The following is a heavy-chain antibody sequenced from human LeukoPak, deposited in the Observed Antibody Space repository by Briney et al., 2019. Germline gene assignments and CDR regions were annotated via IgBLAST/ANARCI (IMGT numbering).Heavy chain of an antibody. CDR2: ISAYSGNT. Sequence: ASVKVSCKASGYTFTSYGISWVRQAPGQGLEWMGWISAYSGNTNYAQKLQGRVTMTTDTSTSTAYMELRSLRSDDTAVYYCARDRRAAAGTGEAFDYWGQGTLVTVSS. V-gene: IGHV1-18*01. CDR3: ARDRRAAAGTGEAFDY. J-gene: IGHJ4*02. CDR1: GYTFTSYG. D-gene: IGHD6-13*01.